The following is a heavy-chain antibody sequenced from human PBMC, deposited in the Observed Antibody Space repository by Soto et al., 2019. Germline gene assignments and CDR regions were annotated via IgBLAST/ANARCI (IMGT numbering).Heavy chain of an antibody. CDR1: GGTFSSYA. CDR2: IIPIFGTA. CDR3: ASYDSSGYPFDY. J-gene: IGHJ4*02. D-gene: IGHD3-22*01. V-gene: IGHV1-69*13. Sequence: SVKVSCKASGGTFSSYAISWVRQAPGQGLEWMGGIIPIFGTANYAQKFQGRVTITADESTSTAYMELSSLRSEDTAVYYCASYDSSGYPFDYWGQGTLVTVSS.